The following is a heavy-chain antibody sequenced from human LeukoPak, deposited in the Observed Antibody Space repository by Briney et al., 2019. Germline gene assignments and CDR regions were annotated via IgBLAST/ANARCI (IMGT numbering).Heavy chain of an antibody. D-gene: IGHD3-10*01. Sequence: GGSLRLSCAASGFTFSSYRMNWVRQAPGKGLEWVSSISSSGSYIYYADSVKGRFTISRDNAKNSLYLQMNSLRAEDTAVYYCARGGRLLWFGESIDYWGQGTLVTVSS. CDR2: ISSSGSYI. J-gene: IGHJ4*02. CDR3: ARGGRLLWFGESIDY. CDR1: GFTFSSYR. V-gene: IGHV3-21*01.